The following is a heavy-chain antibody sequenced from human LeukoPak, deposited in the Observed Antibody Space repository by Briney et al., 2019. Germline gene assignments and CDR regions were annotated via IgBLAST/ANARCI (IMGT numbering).Heavy chain of an antibody. CDR3: VKAVSGPHYFDY. CDR2: IKQDGSEK. J-gene: IGHJ4*02. V-gene: IGHV3-7*01. Sequence: GGSLRLSCAASGFTFTNYWMSWVRQAPGKGLEWVANIKQDGSEKFYVGSVKGRFTISRDNAKNSLYLQMNSLRGEDTAVYYCVKAVSGPHYFDYWGQGTLVTVSS. CDR1: GFTFTNYW. D-gene: IGHD3-3*01.